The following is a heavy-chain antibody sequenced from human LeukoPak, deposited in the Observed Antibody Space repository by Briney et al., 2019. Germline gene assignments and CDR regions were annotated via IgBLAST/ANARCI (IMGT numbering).Heavy chain of an antibody. D-gene: IGHD5-18*01. J-gene: IGHJ4*02. V-gene: IGHV4-30-4*01. Sequence: SETLSLTCTVSGGSISSGDYYWSWIRQPPGKGLEWFGYIYYSGSTYYNPSLKSRVTISVDTSKNQFSLKLSSVTAADTAVYYCARVDTAMVLDYWGQGTLVTVSS. CDR1: GGSISSGDYY. CDR2: IYYSGST. CDR3: ARVDTAMVLDY.